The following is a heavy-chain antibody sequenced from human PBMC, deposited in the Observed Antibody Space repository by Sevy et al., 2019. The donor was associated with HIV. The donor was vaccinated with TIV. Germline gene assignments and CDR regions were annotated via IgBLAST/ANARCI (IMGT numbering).Heavy chain of an antibody. CDR2: IIPIFGTA. Sequence: ASVKVSCKASGGTFSSYAISWVRQAPGQGLEWMGGIIPIFGTANYAQKFQGRVTITADESTSTAYMELSSMRSEDTAVYYCARELAAGGSYYYYYGMDVWGQGTTVTVSS. CDR1: GGTFSSYA. J-gene: IGHJ6*02. CDR3: ARELAAGGSYYYYYGMDV. V-gene: IGHV1-69*13. D-gene: IGHD6-13*01.